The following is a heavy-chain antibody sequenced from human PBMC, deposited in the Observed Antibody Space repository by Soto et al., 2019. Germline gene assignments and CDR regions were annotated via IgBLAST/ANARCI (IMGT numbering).Heavy chain of an antibody. CDR1: GGSVSSGSYF. V-gene: IGHV4-61*01. Sequence: LSLTCTVSGGSVSSGSYFWSWMRQAPGKGLEWIGHIYFTGNTNYNPSLKSRVTMSVDTSKHQFSLNLSSVTAADTAVYYCARLGVRARGRPFDPWGQGTPVTVST. J-gene: IGHJ5*02. CDR2: IYFTGNT. CDR3: ARLGVRARGRPFDP. D-gene: IGHD2-21*01.